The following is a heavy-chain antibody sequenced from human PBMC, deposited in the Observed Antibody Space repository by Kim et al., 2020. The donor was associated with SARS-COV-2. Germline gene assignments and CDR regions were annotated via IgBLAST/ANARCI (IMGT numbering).Heavy chain of an antibody. CDR1: GFTFSSYA. D-gene: IGHD1-26*01. CDR2: ISYDGSNK. Sequence: GGSLRLSCAASGFTFSSYAMHWVRQAPGKGLEWVAVISYDGSNKYYADSVKXXFTXSRDNSKNTLYLXXNSLXAXXTAVYYCXXXSERYXXVXATVXYWG. CDR3: XXXSERYXXVXATVXY. J-gene: IGHJ4*01. V-gene: IGHV3-30-3*01.